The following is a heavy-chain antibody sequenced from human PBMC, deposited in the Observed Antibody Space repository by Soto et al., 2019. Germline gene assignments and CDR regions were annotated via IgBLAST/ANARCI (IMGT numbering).Heavy chain of an antibody. V-gene: IGHV3-15*01. CDR2: IKSKTDGGTT. CDR3: TTDKGPLSITIFGVVRSLRETYYGMDV. CDR1: GFTFSNAW. J-gene: IGHJ6*02. Sequence: PGGSLRLSCAASGFTFSNAWMSWVRQAPGKGLEWVGRIKSKTDGGTTDYAAPVKGRFTISRDDSKNTLYLQMNSLKTEDTAVYYCTTDKGPLSITIFGVVRSLRETYYGMDVWGQGTTVTVSS. D-gene: IGHD3-3*01.